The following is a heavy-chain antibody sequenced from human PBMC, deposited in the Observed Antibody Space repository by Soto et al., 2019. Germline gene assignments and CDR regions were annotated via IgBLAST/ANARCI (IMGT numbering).Heavy chain of an antibody. CDR3: ARGGEQWLGADV. CDR2: SDLAGGP. V-gene: IGHV3-13*05. Sequence: WWSLRLSWSASVFTFSSYDIHWFRQATGKGLEWVSASDLAGGPSYPASVKGRFTISRENARNSLYLQMDSRRAGDTAVYYCARGGEQWLGADVWGQGITVTVSS. CDR1: VFTFSSYD. J-gene: IGHJ6*02. D-gene: IGHD6-19*01.